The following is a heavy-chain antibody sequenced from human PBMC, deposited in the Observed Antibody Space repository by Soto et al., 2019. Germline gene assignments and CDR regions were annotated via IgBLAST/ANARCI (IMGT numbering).Heavy chain of an antibody. D-gene: IGHD6-6*01. Sequence: EVQLLESGGGLVQPGGSLRLSCAASGFTFSMSAMSWVRQAPGKGLEWVSTTGLNGRTTYYADSVKGRFTVSRDNSKNTLDLQMNSLRAEDTAVYYCATVHSTSRFFDYWGQGTLVTVSS. J-gene: IGHJ4*02. V-gene: IGHV3-23*01. CDR1: GFTFSMSA. CDR2: TGLNGRTT. CDR3: ATVHSTSRFFDY.